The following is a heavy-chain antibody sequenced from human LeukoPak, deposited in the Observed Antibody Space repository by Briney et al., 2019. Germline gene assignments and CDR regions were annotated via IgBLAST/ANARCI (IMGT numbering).Heavy chain of an antibody. CDR2: FDPEDGET. J-gene: IGHJ4*02. V-gene: IGHV1-24*01. D-gene: IGHD2-15*01. CDR1: GYTLTELS. CDR3: LGYCSGGSCYYSDFPPY. Sequence: ASVTVSCKVSGYTLTELSMHWVRQAPGKGLEWMGGFDPEDGETIYAQKFQGRVTMTEDTSTDTAYMELSSLRSEDTAVYYCLGYCSGGSCYYSDFPPYWGQGTLVTVSS.